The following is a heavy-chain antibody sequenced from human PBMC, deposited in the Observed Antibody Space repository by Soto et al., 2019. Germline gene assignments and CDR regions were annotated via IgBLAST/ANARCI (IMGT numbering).Heavy chain of an antibody. CDR3: ARAVYSNYGSDGMDV. D-gene: IGHD4-4*01. J-gene: IGHJ6*02. CDR2: INPNSGGT. V-gene: IGHV1-2*04. Sequence: ASVKVSCTASGYTFTVYYMHWVRQAPGQGLEWMGWINPNSGGTNYAQKFQGWVTMTRDTSISTAYMELSRLRSDDTAVYYCARAVYSNYGSDGMDVWGQGTTVTVSS. CDR1: GYTFTVYY.